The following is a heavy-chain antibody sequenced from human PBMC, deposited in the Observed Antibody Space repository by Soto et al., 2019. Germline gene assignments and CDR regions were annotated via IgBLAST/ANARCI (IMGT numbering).Heavy chain of an antibody. CDR1: GYTFRNHW. CDR2: MNSDGSII. J-gene: IGHJ4*02. CDR3: ATAEVDY. V-gene: IGHV3-74*01. Sequence: VGSLRLSCAVAGYTFRNHWMRWVRQAPGKGLEWVSRMNSDGSIINYKDSVKGRFTVSRDNAKNTLYLQMNSLRVEDTAVYYCATAEVDYWGPGTLVIVSS.